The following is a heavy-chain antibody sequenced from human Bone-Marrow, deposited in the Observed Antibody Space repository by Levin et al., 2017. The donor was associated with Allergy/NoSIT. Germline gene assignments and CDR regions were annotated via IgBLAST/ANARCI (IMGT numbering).Heavy chain of an antibody. CDR2: ITGGGHIS. CDR3: AKTTVEGGVYLEYFDY. D-gene: IGHD4-23*01. CDR1: GFTFRTYA. Sequence: PGGSLRLSCVASGFTFRTYAMSWVRQAPGKGLEWVSSITGGGHISYYADSVRGRFTISRDNSKDTLYLQVNSLRAEDTAVYFCAKTTVEGGVYLEYFDYWGQGTQVTVSS. V-gene: IGHV3-23*01. J-gene: IGHJ4*02.